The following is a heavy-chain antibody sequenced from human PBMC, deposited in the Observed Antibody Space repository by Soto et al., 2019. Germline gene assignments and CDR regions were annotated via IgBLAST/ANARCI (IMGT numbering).Heavy chain of an antibody. V-gene: IGHV1-18*01. D-gene: IGHD3-3*01. CDR3: AGGFLEWLSPSFDY. CDR2: ISAYNGNT. Sequence: QVQLVQSGAEVKKPGASVKVSCKASGYTFTSYGISWVRQASGQGPEWMGWISAYNGNTNYAQKLQGRVTMTTDTSTSAAYMELRSLRSDVTAVYYCAGGFLEWLSPSFDYWGQGTLVTVSS. J-gene: IGHJ4*02. CDR1: GYTFTSYG.